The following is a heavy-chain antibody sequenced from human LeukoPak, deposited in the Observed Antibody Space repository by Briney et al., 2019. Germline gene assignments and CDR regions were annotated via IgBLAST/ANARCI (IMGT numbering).Heavy chain of an antibody. D-gene: IGHD6-13*01. V-gene: IGHV3-66*01. CDR3: ARGGSLRSSWYSKGVNNWFDP. Sequence: GGSLRLSCAASGFTVSSNYMSWVRQAPGKGLEWVSVIYSGGSTYYADSVKGRFTISRDNSKNTLYLQMNSLRAEDTAVYYCARGGSLRSSWYSKGVNNWFDPWGQGTLVTVSS. J-gene: IGHJ5*02. CDR2: IYSGGST. CDR1: GFTVSSNY.